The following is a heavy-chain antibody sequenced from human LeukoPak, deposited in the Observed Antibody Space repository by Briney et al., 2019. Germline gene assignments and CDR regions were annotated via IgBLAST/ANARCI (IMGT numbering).Heavy chain of an antibody. CDR3: ARADILTGYYFDY. CDR1: GYIFTNYY. Sequence: ASVKVSCKASGYIFTNYYMHWVRQAPGQGLEWMGWINPDSGGTNYAQKFQGRVTMTRDTSTSTVYMELTSLRSEDTAVYYCARADILTGYYFDYWGQGTLVTVSS. D-gene: IGHD3-9*01. J-gene: IGHJ4*02. CDR2: INPDSGGT. V-gene: IGHV1-2*02.